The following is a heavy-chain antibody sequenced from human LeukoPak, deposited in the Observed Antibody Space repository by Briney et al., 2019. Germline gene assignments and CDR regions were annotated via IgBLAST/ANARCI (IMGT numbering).Heavy chain of an antibody. J-gene: IGHJ4*02. CDR1: GFTFSDYA. Sequence: GGSLRLSCGASGFTFSDYAMSWVRQAPRKGLEWVSATSGSGGNTFYADSVRGRFTISRDKSKNTLFLQMNSLRAEDTAVYYCARGYASGTYYSDYWGQGTLVTVSS. CDR3: ARGYASGTYYSDY. V-gene: IGHV3-23*01. CDR2: TSGSGGNT. D-gene: IGHD3-10*01.